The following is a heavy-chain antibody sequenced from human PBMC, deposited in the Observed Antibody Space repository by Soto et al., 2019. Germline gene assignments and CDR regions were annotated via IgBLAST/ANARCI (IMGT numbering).Heavy chain of an antibody. CDR3: ARDLDGSGSYFTDY. CDR1: GYSFTSTG. Sequence: QVQLVQSGAEVKKPGASVKVSCKASGYSFTSTGISWVRQAPGQGPEWMGWTSTFNGEAKYAQKLQGRVTMTTDTSTTTAYMELRSLTSDDPAVYYCARDLDGSGSYFTDYWGQGTLVTVAS. CDR2: TSTFNGEA. D-gene: IGHD3-10*01. V-gene: IGHV1-18*01. J-gene: IGHJ4*02.